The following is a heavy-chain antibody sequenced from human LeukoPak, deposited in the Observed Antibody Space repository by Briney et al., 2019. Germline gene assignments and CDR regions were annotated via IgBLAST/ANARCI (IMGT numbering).Heavy chain of an antibody. J-gene: IGHJ4*02. CDR2: ISSSSSTI. CDR3: AKDLLLWFGSRSGYFDY. Sequence: PGGSLRLSCAASGFTFSSYSMNWVRQAPGKGLEWVSYISSSSSTIYYADSVKGRFTISRDNAKNSLYLQMNSLRAEDTAVYYCAKDLLLWFGSRSGYFDYWGQGTLVTVSS. D-gene: IGHD3-10*01. CDR1: GFTFSSYS. V-gene: IGHV3-48*01.